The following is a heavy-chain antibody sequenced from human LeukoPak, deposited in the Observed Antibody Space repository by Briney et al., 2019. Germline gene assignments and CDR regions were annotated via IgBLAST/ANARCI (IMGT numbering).Heavy chain of an antibody. J-gene: IGHJ1*01. CDR3: AKSVDSSSKRGYFQH. V-gene: IGHV3-53*01. D-gene: IGHD3-22*01. CDR1: GFTVSSNY. CDR2: IYSGGST. Sequence: GGSLRLSCAASGFTVSSNYMSWVRQAPGKGLEWVSVIYSGGSTYYADSVKGRFTISRDNSKNTLYLQMNSLRAEDTAVYYCAKSVDSSSKRGYFQHWGQGTLVTVSS.